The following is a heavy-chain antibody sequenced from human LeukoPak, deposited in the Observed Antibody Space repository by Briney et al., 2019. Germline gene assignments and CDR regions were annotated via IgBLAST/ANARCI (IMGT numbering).Heavy chain of an antibody. V-gene: IGHV3-48*01. CDR1: GFSFRDYN. D-gene: IGHD5-18*01. CDR3: ARAYDTNTYGYVY. J-gene: IGHJ4*02. Sequence: GGSLRLSCAASGFSFRDYNVNWVRQPPGKGLEWVSYISRDSNIIYYADSVKGRFTISRDNAKNSVSLRMNSLRAEATAVYYCARAYDTNTYGYVYWGQGTLVTVSS. CDR2: ISRDSNII.